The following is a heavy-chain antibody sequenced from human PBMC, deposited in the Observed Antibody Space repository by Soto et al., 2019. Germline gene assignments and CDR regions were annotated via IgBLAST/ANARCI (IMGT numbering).Heavy chain of an antibody. V-gene: IGHV4-39*02. Sequence: SETLSLTCTVSGGSISSSSYYWGWIRQPPGKGLEWIGNVYFRGNTYYNPSLKGRVTISVDTSKRQFSLKLSSVTAADTATYYCARDASFCTDGICYHNWFDPWGQGTLVTVSS. CDR3: ARDASFCTDGICYHNWFDP. D-gene: IGHD2-8*01. CDR1: GGSISSSSYY. CDR2: VYFRGNT. J-gene: IGHJ5*02.